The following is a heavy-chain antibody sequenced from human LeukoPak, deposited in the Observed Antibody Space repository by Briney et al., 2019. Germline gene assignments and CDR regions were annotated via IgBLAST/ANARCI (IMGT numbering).Heavy chain of an antibody. V-gene: IGHV4-34*01. D-gene: IGHD5-12*01. CDR3: ARLASGYVEAFWFDP. CDR2: INHSGST. J-gene: IGHJ5*02. Sequence: SETLSLTCAVYGGSFSGYYWSWIRQPPGKGLEWIGEINHSGSTNYNPSLKSRVTISVDTSKNQFSLKLSSVTAADTAVYYCARLASGYVEAFWFDPWGQGTLVTVSS. CDR1: GGSFSGYY.